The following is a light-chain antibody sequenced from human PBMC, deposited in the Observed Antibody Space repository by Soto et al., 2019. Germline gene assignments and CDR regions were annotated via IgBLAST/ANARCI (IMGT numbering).Light chain of an antibody. V-gene: IGLV2-11*01. J-gene: IGLJ1*01. CDR2: DVS. CDR1: SSDVAKYDY. Sequence: QSVLTQPRSVSRSPGQSVTISCTGTSSDVAKYDYVSWYQQSPGKAPKPLTYDVSKRPSGVPGRFSGSKFGITASLTISDLRAEDDADYFCCSHAGSYTFVVGTGTKLTVL. CDR3: CSHAGSYTFV.